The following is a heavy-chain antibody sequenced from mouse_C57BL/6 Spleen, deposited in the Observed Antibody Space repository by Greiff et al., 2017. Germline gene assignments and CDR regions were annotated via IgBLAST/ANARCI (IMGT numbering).Heavy chain of an antibody. CDR2: IDPEDGDT. CDR3: TTHDGYYAWFAY. V-gene: IGHV14-1*01. Sequence: VQLQQSGAELVRPGASVKLSCTASGFNIKDYYMHWVKQRPEQGLEWIGRIDPEDGDTEYAPKFQGKATMTADTSSNTAYLRLSSLTSEDTAVYYCTTHDGYYAWFAYWGQGTLVTVSA. J-gene: IGHJ3*01. D-gene: IGHD2-3*01. CDR1: GFNIKDYY.